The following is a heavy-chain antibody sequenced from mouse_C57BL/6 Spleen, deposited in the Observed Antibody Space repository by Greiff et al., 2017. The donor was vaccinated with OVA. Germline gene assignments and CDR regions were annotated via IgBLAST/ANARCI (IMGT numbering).Heavy chain of an antibody. V-gene: IGHV1-69*01. J-gene: IGHJ4*01. D-gene: IGHD2-5*01. CDR1: GYTFTSYW. CDR3: ARLSNSYYAMDY. CDR2: IDPSDSYT. Sequence: QVQLQQPGAELVMPGASVKLSCKASGYTFTSYWMHWVKQRPGPGLAWIGEIDPSDSYTNYNQKFKGKSTLTVDKSSSTAYMQLSSLTSEDSAVYYCARLSNSYYAMDYWGQGTSVTVSS.